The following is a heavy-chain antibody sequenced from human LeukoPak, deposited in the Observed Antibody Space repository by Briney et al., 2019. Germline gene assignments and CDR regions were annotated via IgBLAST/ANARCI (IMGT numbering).Heavy chain of an antibody. Sequence: PSETLSLTCTVSGCTISSSSYYWGCLRQPPGKGLEWNGSIYDSTRTNYNPSLNSRTTISVDTYTNQVSLRLSSVATADTAVYYCASQWVVVPASDYWGQGTLVTVSS. V-gene: IGHV4-39*07. CDR1: GCTISSSSYY. CDR2: IYDSTRT. D-gene: IGHD2-15*01. CDR3: ASQWVVVPASDY. J-gene: IGHJ4*02.